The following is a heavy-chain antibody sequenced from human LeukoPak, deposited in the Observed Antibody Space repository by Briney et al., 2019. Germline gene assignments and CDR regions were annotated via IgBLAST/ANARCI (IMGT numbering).Heavy chain of an antibody. V-gene: IGHV1-2*02. CDR3: STRGGYLTGNDY. CDR2: INPNTGGT. J-gene: IGHJ4*02. Sequence: GASVKVSSKASGYTFTDYYMHWVRQAPGQGLEWMGWINPNTGGTNYAQMLQGRVTMTRDTSISTAYMELSRLRSDDTAVYYCSTRGGYLTGNDYWGQGTLVTVSS. D-gene: IGHD3-9*01. CDR1: GYTFTDYY.